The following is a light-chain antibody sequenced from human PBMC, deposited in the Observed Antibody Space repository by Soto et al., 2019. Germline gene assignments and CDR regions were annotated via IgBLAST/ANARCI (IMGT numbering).Light chain of an antibody. CDR3: GTWDSGLSAVV. V-gene: IGLV1-51*01. Sequence: QAVVTQPPSVSAAPRQKVTISCSGSYSNIGNNYVSWYQQLPGTAPKLLIYDNNKRPSGIPDRFSGSQSGTSATLGITGLQTGDEADYYCGTWDSGLSAVVFGGGTKVTVL. CDR2: DNN. J-gene: IGLJ2*01. CDR1: YSNIGNNY.